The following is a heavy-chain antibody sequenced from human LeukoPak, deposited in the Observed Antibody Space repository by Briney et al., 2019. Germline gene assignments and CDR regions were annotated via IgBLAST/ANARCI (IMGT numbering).Heavy chain of an antibody. Sequence: GGSLRRSCAVSGFTVSSHYITWVRQAPGKGLEWVSLIYSGGAIYYADSVRGRFTLSRDNSKNTVYLQINSLRVEDTAMYYCANVGAFNIWGQGTMVTVSS. J-gene: IGHJ3*02. CDR3: ANVGAFNI. V-gene: IGHV3-66*01. CDR2: IYSGGAI. CDR1: GFTVSSHY.